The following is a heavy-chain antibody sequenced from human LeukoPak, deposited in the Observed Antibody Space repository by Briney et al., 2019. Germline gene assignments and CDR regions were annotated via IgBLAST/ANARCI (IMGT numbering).Heavy chain of an antibody. Sequence: GGSLRLSCAASGFTFSSYGMHWVRQAPGKGLEWVAFIRYDGSNKYYADSVKGRFTISRDNSKNTLYLQMNSLRAEDTAVYYCAKVLNTAMVIFDYWGQGTLVTVSS. CDR1: GFTFSSYG. CDR2: IRYDGSNK. V-gene: IGHV3-30*02. CDR3: AKVLNTAMVIFDY. D-gene: IGHD5-18*01. J-gene: IGHJ4*02.